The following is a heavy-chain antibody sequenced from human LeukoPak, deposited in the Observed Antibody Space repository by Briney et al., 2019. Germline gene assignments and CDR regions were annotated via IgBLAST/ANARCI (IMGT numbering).Heavy chain of an antibody. CDR2: INYSGST. J-gene: IGHJ4*02. Sequence: PSETLSLTCTVSGGSISSYCWSWIRQPPGKGLEWIGSINYSGSTYYNPSLKSRVTISADTSKSQFSLKLSSVTAADTAMYYCAREDYGDYGVAYWGQGTLVTVSS. V-gene: IGHV4-59*12. D-gene: IGHD4-17*01. CDR1: GGSISSYC. CDR3: AREDYGDYGVAY.